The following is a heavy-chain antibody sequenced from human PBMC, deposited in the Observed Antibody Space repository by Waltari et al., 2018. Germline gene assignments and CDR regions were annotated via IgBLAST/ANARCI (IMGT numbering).Heavy chain of an antibody. V-gene: IGHV1-69*10. CDR3: ARSPKIAVAATGAFDY. Sequence: QVQLVQSGAEVQKPGSSVKVSCKASGDTFTTYSISWVRQAPGQGLEWMGGVSPILGRTQYAEKSQGRVTSTADKTTSTAYMELSTLRSDDTAVYYCARSPKIAVAATGAFDYWGQGTLGTASA. D-gene: IGHD6-19*01. CDR2: VSPILGRT. CDR1: GDTFTTYS. J-gene: IGHJ4*02.